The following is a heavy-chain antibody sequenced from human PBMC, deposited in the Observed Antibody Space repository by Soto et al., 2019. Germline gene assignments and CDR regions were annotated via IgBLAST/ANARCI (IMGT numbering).Heavy chain of an antibody. Sequence: SETLSLTCAVSGGSISSGGYSWSWIRQPPGKGLEWIGYIYHSGSTYYNPSLKSRVTISVDRSKNQFSLKLSSVTAADTAVYYCRRVPRSWGQGTLVIVSS. CDR1: GGSISSGGYS. J-gene: IGHJ5*01. CDR2: IYHSGST. CDR3: RRVPRS. V-gene: IGHV4-30-2*01.